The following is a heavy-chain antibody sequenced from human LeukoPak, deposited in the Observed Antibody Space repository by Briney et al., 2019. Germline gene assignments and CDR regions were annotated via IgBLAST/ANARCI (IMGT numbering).Heavy chain of an antibody. CDR1: GGTFSSYA. Sequence: SAKVSCKASGGTFSSYAISWVRQAPGQGLEWMGGIIPIFGTANYAQEFQGRVTITTDESTSTAYMELSSLRSEDTAVYYCAREGYSSGWYRGWFDPWGQGTLVTVSS. CDR2: IIPIFGTA. CDR3: AREGYSSGWYRGWFDP. V-gene: IGHV1-69*05. J-gene: IGHJ5*02. D-gene: IGHD6-19*01.